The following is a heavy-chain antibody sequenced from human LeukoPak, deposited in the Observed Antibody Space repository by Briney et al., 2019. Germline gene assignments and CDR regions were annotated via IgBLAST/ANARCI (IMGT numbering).Heavy chain of an antibody. CDR2: ISYDGSKK. CDR1: GFTFSSYA. CDR3: AKDPGVEVLFDY. V-gene: IGHV3-30-3*01. Sequence: GGPLRLSCAASGFTFSSYAMHWVRQAPGKGLGWVAVISYDGSKKYYADSVKGRFTISRDNSKNTLYLQMNSLRAEDTAVYYCAKDPGVEVLFDYWGRGTLVTVSS. D-gene: IGHD3-10*01. J-gene: IGHJ4*02.